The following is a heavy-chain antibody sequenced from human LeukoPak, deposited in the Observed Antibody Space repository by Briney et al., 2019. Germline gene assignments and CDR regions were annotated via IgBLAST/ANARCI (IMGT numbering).Heavy chain of an antibody. Sequence: GGSLRLSCAASGFTFSSYAMHWVRQAPGKGLEWVASISDNSNYIYYTDLLKGRFTISRDNAQNSLYLQMNSLRAEDTAVYYCARSVADGAFDIWGQGTMVTVSS. J-gene: IGHJ3*02. CDR3: ARSVADGAFDI. CDR1: GFTFSSYA. CDR2: ISDNSNYI. D-gene: IGHD6-19*01. V-gene: IGHV3-21*01.